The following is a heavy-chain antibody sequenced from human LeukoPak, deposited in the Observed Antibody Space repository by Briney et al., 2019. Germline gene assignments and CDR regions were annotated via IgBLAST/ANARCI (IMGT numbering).Heavy chain of an antibody. V-gene: IGHV4-59*12. D-gene: IGHD1-1*01. CDR1: GVSISSYY. J-gene: IGHJ4*02. CDR3: ARNWRRGAGLFDY. CDR2: IFYTGST. Sequence: SETLSLTCTVSGVSISSYYWSWIRQPPGKGLEWIGYIFYTGSTNYNPSLKSRVTISVDTSKNQFSLKLSSVTAADTAVYYCARNWRRGAGLFDYWGQGTLVTVSS.